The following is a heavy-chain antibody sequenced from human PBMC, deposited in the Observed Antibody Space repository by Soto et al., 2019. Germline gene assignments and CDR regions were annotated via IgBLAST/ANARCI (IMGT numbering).Heavy chain of an antibody. D-gene: IGHD2-2*01. CDR3: ARGDSDIVVVPAYYYYYGMDV. V-gene: IGHV3-7*03. CDR1: GFTFSSYG. Sequence: GGSLRLSCAASGFTFSSYGMHWVRQAPGKGLEWVANIKQDGSEKYYVDSVKGRFTISRDNAKNSLYLQMNSLRAEDTAVYYCARGDSDIVVVPAYYYYYGMDVWGQGTTVTVSS. CDR2: IKQDGSEK. J-gene: IGHJ6*02.